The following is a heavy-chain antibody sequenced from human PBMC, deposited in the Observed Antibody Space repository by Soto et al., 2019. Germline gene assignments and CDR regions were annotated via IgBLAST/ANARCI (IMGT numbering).Heavy chain of an antibody. V-gene: IGHV4-34*01. J-gene: IGHJ5*02. D-gene: IGHD3-3*01. CDR1: GGSFSGYY. CDR3: AIIRITIFGGPQGGWFDP. Sequence: SETLSLTFAVYGGSFSGYYWNWIRQPPGKGLEWIGEINHSGSHSYNPSLKSRVTISVDTSKNQFTLKLTSVAAADTAVYYCAIIRITIFGGPQGGWFDPWGQGTLVTVSS. CDR2: INHSGSH.